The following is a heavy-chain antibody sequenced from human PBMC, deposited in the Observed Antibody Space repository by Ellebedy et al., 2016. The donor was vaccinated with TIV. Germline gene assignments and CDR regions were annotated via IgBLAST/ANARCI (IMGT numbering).Heavy chain of an antibody. V-gene: IGHV4-39*01. D-gene: IGHD6-19*01. CDR2: IYYSGST. CDR3: ASHFSSGWYLGWFDP. Sequence: SETLSLXXTVSGGSISSSSYYWGWIRQPPGKGLEWIGSIYYSGSTYYNPSLKSRVTISVDTSKNQFSLKLSSVTAADTAVYYCASHFSSGWYLGWFDPWGQGTLVTVSS. J-gene: IGHJ5*02. CDR1: GGSISSSSYY.